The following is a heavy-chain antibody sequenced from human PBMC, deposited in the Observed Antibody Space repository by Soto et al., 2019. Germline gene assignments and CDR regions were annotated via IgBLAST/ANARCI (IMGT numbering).Heavy chain of an antibody. CDR2: TISTFGTG. CDR3: ARRQTSGFNRYFDS. D-gene: IGHD1-26*01. V-gene: IGHV1-69*06. CDR1: GGTFGSNP. Sequence: SVKVSCKASGGTFGSNPISWMRPAPGQGLEWLGGTISTFGTGSYAQSFQGRLTITADKSTNTAYMELSGLRPEDTAVYYCARRQTSGFNRYFDSWGQ. J-gene: IGHJ4*01.